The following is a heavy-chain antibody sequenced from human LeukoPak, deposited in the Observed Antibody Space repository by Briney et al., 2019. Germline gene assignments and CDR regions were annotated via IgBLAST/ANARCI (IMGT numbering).Heavy chain of an antibody. CDR3: ARDGSGWSFDY. D-gene: IGHD6-19*01. CDR2: ISSSSSYI. CDR1: GFTVSSNY. V-gene: IGHV3-21*01. J-gene: IGHJ4*02. Sequence: GGSLRLSCAASGFTVSSNYMSWVRQAPGKGLEWVSSISSSSSYIYYADSVKGRFTISRDNAKNSLYLQMNSLRAEDTAVYYCARDGSGWSFDYWGQGTLVTVSS.